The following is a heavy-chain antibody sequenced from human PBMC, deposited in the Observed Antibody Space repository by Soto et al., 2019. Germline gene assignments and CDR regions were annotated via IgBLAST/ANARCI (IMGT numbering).Heavy chain of an antibody. CDR3: ARDSQLRRNWYDP. Sequence: QVQLQEEGPGLVTPSQTLSLTCTVSGGSIGSGDYYWSWIRQPPGKGLEWIGYIYYSGSTYYNPSLKSRVTISVDTSKNQFYLKLSSVTAADTAVYYCARDSQLRRNWYDPWGQGTLVTVSS. D-gene: IGHD2-2*01. V-gene: IGHV4-30-4*01. CDR1: GGSIGSGDYY. CDR2: IYYSGST. J-gene: IGHJ5*02.